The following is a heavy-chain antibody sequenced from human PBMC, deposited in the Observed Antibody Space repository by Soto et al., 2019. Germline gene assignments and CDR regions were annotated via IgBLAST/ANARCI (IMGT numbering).Heavy chain of an antibody. CDR3: ARGPAGDKVDY. V-gene: IGHV4-30-4*01. CDR2: IYNIGST. Sequence: QVQLQESGPGLVEPSQTLSLTCTVSGGSINTHNYYWSWIRQPPGKGLEWIGHIYNIGSTYSTPSLRSRVAISIDTSNNQFSLKLTSVTAADTAVYYCARGPAGDKVDYWVQGTLVTVYS. D-gene: IGHD6-19*01. CDR1: GGSINTHNYY. J-gene: IGHJ4*02.